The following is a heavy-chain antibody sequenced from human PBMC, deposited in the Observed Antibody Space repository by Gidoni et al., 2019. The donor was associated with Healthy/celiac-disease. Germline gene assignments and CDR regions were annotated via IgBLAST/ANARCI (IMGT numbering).Heavy chain of an antibody. CDR1: GFTFSSYG. J-gene: IGHJ4*02. CDR2: IWYDGSNK. CDR3: ARDEGYYGSGGFDY. V-gene: IGHV3-33*01. Sequence: QVQLVESGGGVVQPGRSLRLSCAASGFTFSSYGMHWVRQAPGKGLEWVAVIWYDGSNKYYADSVKGRFTISRDNSKNTLYLQMNSLRAEDTAVYYCARDEGYYGSGGFDYWGQGTLVTVSS. D-gene: IGHD3-10*01.